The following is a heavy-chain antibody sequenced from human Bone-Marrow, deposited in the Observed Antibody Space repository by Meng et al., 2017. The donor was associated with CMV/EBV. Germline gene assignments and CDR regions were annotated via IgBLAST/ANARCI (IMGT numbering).Heavy chain of an antibody. CDR3: TTRGDYFDF. CDR2: IKSKIDGGTT. J-gene: IGHJ4*02. V-gene: IGHV3-15*01. CDR1: GLTFSHAW. D-gene: IGHD4-17*01. Sequence: ESLKISCAVSGLTFSHAWMSWVRQAPGKGLEWVGRIKSKIDGGTTDYAAPVKGRFAISRDDSTNTLYLQMNSLKAEDTAVYYCTTRGDYFDFWGQGTLVTVSS.